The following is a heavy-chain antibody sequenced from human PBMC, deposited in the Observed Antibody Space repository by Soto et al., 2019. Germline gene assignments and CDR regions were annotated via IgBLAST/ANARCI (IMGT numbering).Heavy chain of an antibody. V-gene: IGHV3-30*18. D-gene: IGHD6-19*01. CDR3: AKDKLAVAVAAPFDY. Sequence: AGPRRLSCVASEFTFSSYGMHWVRQAPGKGLEWVAVISYDGSNKYYADSVKGRFTISRDNSKNTLYLQMNSLRAEDTAVYYCAKDKLAVAVAAPFDYWGQGTLVTVSS. CDR1: EFTFSSYG. CDR2: ISYDGSNK. J-gene: IGHJ4*02.